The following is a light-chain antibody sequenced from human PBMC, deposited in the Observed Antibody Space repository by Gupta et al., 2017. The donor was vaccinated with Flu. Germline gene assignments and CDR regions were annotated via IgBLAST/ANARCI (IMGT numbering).Light chain of an antibody. Sequence: EIVLTQSPATLSLSPGERATLSCRASQSVSRYLAWYQHKPGQAPRLLIYDASSRDTGIPARFSGSGSGTDFTLTISSLEPEDFAVYYCQQRSSWPPAFGQGTRLEIK. V-gene: IGKV3-11*01. CDR3: QQRSSWPPA. J-gene: IGKJ5*01. CDR2: DAS. CDR1: QSVSRY.